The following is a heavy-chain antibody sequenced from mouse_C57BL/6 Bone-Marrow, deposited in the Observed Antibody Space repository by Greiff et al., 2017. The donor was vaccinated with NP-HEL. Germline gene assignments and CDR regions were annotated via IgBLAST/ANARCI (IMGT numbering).Heavy chain of an antibody. Sequence: DVMLVESGGGLVKPGGSLKLSCAASGFTFSSYAMSWVRQTPEKRLEWVATISDGGSYTYYPDNVKGRFTISRDNAKNNLYLQMSHLKSEDTAMYYCARDFYDGDYFDYWGQGTTLTVSS. D-gene: IGHD2-12*01. CDR3: ARDFYDGDYFDY. V-gene: IGHV5-4*01. J-gene: IGHJ2*01. CDR2: ISDGGSYT. CDR1: GFTFSSYA.